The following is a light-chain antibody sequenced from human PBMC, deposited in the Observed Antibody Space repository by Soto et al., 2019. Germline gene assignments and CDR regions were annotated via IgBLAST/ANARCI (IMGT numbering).Light chain of an antibody. CDR2: EVT. CDR1: SSDVGAYKY. J-gene: IGLJ3*02. Sequence: QSVLTQPPSASGSPGQSVTISCTGTSSDVGAYKYVSWYQQYPGKAPNLMIYEVTKRPSGVPDRFSGSKSGNTASLTVSGLQAEDEADYYCTSYVGNDIWVFGGGTKVTVL. CDR3: TSYVGNDIWV. V-gene: IGLV2-8*01.